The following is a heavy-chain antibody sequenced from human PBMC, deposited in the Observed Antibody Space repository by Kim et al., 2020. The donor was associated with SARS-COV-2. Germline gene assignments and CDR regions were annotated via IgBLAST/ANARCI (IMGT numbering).Heavy chain of an antibody. J-gene: IGHJ6*02. CDR2: ISAYNGNT. CDR3: ARALRITIFGVVIDRGGYYDCMDV. D-gene: IGHD3-3*01. V-gene: IGHV1-18*01. Sequence: ASVKVSCKASGYTFTSYGISWVRQAPGQGLEWMGWISAYNGNTNYAQKLQGRVTMTTDTSTSTAYMELRSLRSDDTAVYYCARALRITIFGVVIDRGGYYDCMDVWGQGTTVTVSS. CDR1: GYTFTSYG.